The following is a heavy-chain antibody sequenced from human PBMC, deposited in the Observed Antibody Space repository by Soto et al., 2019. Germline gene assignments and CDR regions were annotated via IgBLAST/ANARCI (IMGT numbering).Heavy chain of an antibody. CDR1: GFTFSDNY. J-gene: IGHJ4*01. Sequence: QVQLVESGGGLVKPGGSLRLSCASSGFTFSDNYMSWIRQAPGKGLEWVAYISAGGSDIYYGDSVKGRFTVSRDNTKKSLYLQMSNLRADDTAIYYCASLPQGYYDRSGRLVDYWGHGTLVTVSS. D-gene: IGHD3-22*01. CDR3: ASLPQGYYDRSGRLVDY. V-gene: IGHV3-11*01. CDR2: ISAGGSDI.